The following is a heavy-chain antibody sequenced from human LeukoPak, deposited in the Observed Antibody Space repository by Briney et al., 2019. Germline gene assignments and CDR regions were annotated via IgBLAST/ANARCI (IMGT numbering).Heavy chain of an antibody. CDR1: GFTFSSYG. V-gene: IGHV3-21*01. CDR3: ARQGMSGYDSSPVYYYMDV. D-gene: IGHD5-12*01. Sequence: SGGSLRLSCAASGFTFSSYGMSWVRQAPGKGLEWISSITGSSYYIYYADSVRGRFTISRDNAKNSLYLQMNSLRAEDTAVYYCARQGMSGYDSSPVYYYMDVWGKGTTVSVSS. J-gene: IGHJ6*03. CDR2: ITGSSYYI.